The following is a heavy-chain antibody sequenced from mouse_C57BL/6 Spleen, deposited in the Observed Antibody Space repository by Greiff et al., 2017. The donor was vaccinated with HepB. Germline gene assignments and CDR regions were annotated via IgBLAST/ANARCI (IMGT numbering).Heavy chain of an antibody. Sequence: VQLQQSGPELVKPGVSVKISCKASGYAFSSSWMNWVKQRPGKGLEWIGRIYPGDGDTNYNGKFKGKATLTADKSSSTAYMQLSSLTSEDSAVYFCARDRYYGSSDYWGQGTTLTVSS. CDR3: ARDRYYGSSDY. V-gene: IGHV1-82*01. CDR1: GYAFSSSW. CDR2: IYPGDGDT. J-gene: IGHJ2*01. D-gene: IGHD1-1*01.